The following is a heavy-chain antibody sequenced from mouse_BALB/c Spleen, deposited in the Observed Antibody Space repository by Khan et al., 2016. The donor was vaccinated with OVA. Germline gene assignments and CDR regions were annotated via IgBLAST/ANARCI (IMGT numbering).Heavy chain of an antibody. CDR3: ATQGSTYTWFAY. D-gene: IGHD1-1*01. CDR2: IYPFNDDS. Sequence: VQLQQSGPELLKPGASVKMSCKASGYTFTSYVMHWVKQKPGQGLEWIGYIYPFNDDSKYSEKFKGKATLTSDTSSNTAYMELSSLTSEDSAVYYWATQGSTYTWFAYWGQGTLVTVSA. J-gene: IGHJ3*01. CDR1: GYTFTSYV. V-gene: IGHV1S136*01.